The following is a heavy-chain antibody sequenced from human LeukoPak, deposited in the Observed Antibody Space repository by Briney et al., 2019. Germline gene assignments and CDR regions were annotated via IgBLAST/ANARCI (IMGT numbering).Heavy chain of an antibody. V-gene: IGHV3-20*04. CDR1: GFTFSNAW. CDR2: INWNGGST. CDR3: ARGRDGSFDY. J-gene: IGHJ4*02. Sequence: GGSLRLSCAASGFTFSNAWMSWVRQAPGKGLEWVSGINWNGGSTGYADSVKGRFTISRDNAKNSLYLQMNSLRAEDTALYYCARGRDGSFDYWGQGTLVTVSS. D-gene: IGHD5-24*01.